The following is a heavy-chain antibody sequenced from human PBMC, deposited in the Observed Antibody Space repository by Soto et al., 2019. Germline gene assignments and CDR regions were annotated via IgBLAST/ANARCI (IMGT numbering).Heavy chain of an antibody. CDR2: ISGSGGST. CDR3: AKGLYSGSYFDY. CDR1: GFTFSSYA. D-gene: IGHD1-26*01. J-gene: IGHJ4*02. V-gene: IGHV3-23*01. Sequence: PGGSLRLSCAASGFTFSSYAMTWVRQAPGKGLEWVSAISGSGGSTYYADSVKGQFTISRDNPKNTLYLQMNSLRAEDTAVYYCAKGLYSGSYFDYWGQGTLVTVSS.